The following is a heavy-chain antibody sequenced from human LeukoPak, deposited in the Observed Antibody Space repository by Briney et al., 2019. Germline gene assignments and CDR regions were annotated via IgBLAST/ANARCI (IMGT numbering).Heavy chain of an antibody. D-gene: IGHD2-8*01. CDR2: IRTDGTST. CDR1: GFTFSYYW. Sequence: PGGSLRLSCVVSGFTFSYYWMHWVRQAPGKGLVWVARIRTDGTSTSYADSVKGRFTISRDNAKNTLYLQMNSLRVEDTAVYYCARDRFCTTDRCSDYWGQGTLVTVSS. J-gene: IGHJ4*02. V-gene: IGHV3-74*01. CDR3: ARDRFCTTDRCSDY.